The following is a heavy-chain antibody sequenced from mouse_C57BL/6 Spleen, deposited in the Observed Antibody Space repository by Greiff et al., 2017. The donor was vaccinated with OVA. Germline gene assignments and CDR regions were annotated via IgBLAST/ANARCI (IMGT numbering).Heavy chain of an antibody. V-gene: IGHV1-82*01. J-gene: IGHJ1*03. CDR3: ARSGDYGGGYWYFDV. D-gene: IGHD2-4*01. CDR1: GYAFSSSW. Sequence: VQLQQSGPELVKPGASVKISCKASGYAFSSSWMNWVKQRPGKGLEWIGRIYPGDGDTNYNGKFKGKATLTADKSSSTAYMQLSSLTSEDSAVYFCARSGDYGGGYWYFDVWGTGTTVTVSS. CDR2: IYPGDGDT.